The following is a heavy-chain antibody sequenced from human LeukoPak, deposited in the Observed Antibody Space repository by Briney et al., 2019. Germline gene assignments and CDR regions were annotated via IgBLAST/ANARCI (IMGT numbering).Heavy chain of an antibody. CDR3: ARGGHDILTGYNYYYYYGMDV. J-gene: IGHJ6*02. Sequence: PGGSLRLSCAASGFTFSSYSMNWVRQAPGKGLEWVSSISSSSSYIYYADSVKGRFTISRDNAKNSLYLQMNSLRAEDTAVYYCARGGHDILTGYNYYYYYGMDVWGQGTTVTVSS. V-gene: IGHV3-21*01. CDR2: ISSSSSYI. CDR1: GFTFSSYS. D-gene: IGHD3-9*01.